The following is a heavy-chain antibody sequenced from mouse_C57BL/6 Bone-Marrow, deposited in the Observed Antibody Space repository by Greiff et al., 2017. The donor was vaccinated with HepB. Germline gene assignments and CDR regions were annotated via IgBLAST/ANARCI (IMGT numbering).Heavy chain of an antibody. CDR2: INPSNGGT. D-gene: IGHD1-1*01. CDR1: GYTFTSYW. V-gene: IGHV1-53*01. Sequence: QVQLQQSGTELVKPGASVKLSCKASGYTFTSYWMHWVKQRPGQGLEWIGNINPSNGGTNYNEKFKSKATLTVDKSSSTAYMQLSSLTSEDSAVYYCAIPVLGSSYVDYWGQGTTLTVSS. CDR3: AIPVLGSSYVDY. J-gene: IGHJ2*01.